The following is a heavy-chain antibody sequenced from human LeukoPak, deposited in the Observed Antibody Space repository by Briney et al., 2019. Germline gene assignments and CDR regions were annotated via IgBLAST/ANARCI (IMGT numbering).Heavy chain of an antibody. CDR3: GRPLMYYYGSEAYFLFDP. CDR1: GFTFEDYV. CDR2: ISWNSGSI. D-gene: IGHD3-10*01. V-gene: IGHV3-9*01. Sequence: PGGSLRLSCAASGFTFEDYVMHWVRQAPGKGLEWVSGISWNSGSIGYADSVKGRFTISRDNAKNSLYLQMNSLRAEDTAVYYWGRPLMYYYGSEAYFLFDPWGQGTLVTVSS. J-gene: IGHJ5*02.